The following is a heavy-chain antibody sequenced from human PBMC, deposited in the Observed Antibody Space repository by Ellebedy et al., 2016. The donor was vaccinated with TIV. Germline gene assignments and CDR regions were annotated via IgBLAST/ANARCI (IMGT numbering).Heavy chain of an antibody. D-gene: IGHD3-10*01. CDR1: GFTFNNAW. CDR3: STDLGAPIIDYNYYYMDV. CDR2: LTSKTHGGTT. V-gene: IGHV3-15*01. J-gene: IGHJ6*03. Sequence: GESLKISCAASGFTFNNAWMTLVRQAPDKGLEWVGRLTSKTHGGTTDYAAPVKGSFTISRDDSTNTVYLQMNSLKTEDTAVYYCSTDLGAPIIDYNYYYMDVWGKGTTVTVSS.